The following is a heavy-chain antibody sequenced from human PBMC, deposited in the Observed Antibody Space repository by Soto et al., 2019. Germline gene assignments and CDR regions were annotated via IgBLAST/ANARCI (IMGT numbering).Heavy chain of an antibody. J-gene: IGHJ4*02. CDR3: ARTIIPTTGWYFDF. V-gene: IGHV4-4*07. CDR2: IYSSGST. CDR1: GGSISSYY. D-gene: IGHD1-1*01. Sequence: SETLSLTCTVSGGSISSYYWTWIRQPAGKGLEWIGRIYSSGSTNYNPSLKSRVTMSVDTSKNQFSLKLSSVTAADTAVYYCARTIIPTTGWYFDFWGRGTLVTVSS.